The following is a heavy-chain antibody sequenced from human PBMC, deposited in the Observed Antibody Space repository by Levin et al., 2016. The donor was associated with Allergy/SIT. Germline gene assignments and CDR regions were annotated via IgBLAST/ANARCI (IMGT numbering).Heavy chain of an antibody. D-gene: IGHD6-6*01. CDR2: ISGSGGST. J-gene: IGHJ6*02. CDR3: AKRSAYSSSPLYYYYGMDV. V-gene: IGHV3-23*01. Sequence: RQPPGKGLEWVSAISGSGGSTYYADSVKGRFTISRDNSKNTLYLQMNSLRAEDTAVYYCAKRSAYSSSPLYYYYGMDVWGQGTTVTVSS.